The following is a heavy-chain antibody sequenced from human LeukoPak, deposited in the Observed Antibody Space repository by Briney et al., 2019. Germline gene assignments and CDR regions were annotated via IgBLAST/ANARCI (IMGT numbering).Heavy chain of an antibody. Sequence: GGSLRLSCAASGFTFSSYAMSWVRQAPGKGLEWVSAISGSGGSTYYADSVKGRFTISRDNSKNTLYLQMNSLRAEDTAVYYCAKGGYDYALSASHLDYWGQGTLVTVSS. CDR2: ISGSGGST. D-gene: IGHD3-16*01. CDR3: AKGGYDYALSASHLDY. CDR1: GFTFSSYA. J-gene: IGHJ4*02. V-gene: IGHV3-23*01.